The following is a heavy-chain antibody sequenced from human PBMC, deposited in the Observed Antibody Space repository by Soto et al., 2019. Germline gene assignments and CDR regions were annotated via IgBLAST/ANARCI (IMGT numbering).Heavy chain of an antibody. CDR3: ARDPGFWYYFDY. J-gene: IGHJ4*02. CDR2: ISSSSSSYI. Sequence: PGGSLRLSCAASGFTFSSYSMNWVRQAPGKGLEWVSSISSSSSSYIYYADSVKGRFTISRDNAKNSLYLQMNSLRAEDTAVYYCARDPGFWYYFDYWGQGTLVTVSS. D-gene: IGHD2-8*02. CDR1: GFTFSSYS. V-gene: IGHV3-21*01.